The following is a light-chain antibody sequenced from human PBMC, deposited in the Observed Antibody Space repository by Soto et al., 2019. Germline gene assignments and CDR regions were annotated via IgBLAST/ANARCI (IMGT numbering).Light chain of an antibody. V-gene: IGKV3-11*01. CDR1: QSVSSY. J-gene: IGKJ4*01. CDR3: QQRSNWPPT. Sequence: EMVLTQSPVTLSMYPWERATLSCMVSQSVSSYLAWYQQKPGQAPRLLIYDASNRATGIPARFSGSGSGTDFTLIISSLEPEDFAVYYYQQRSNWPPTFGGGTKVDIK. CDR2: DAS.